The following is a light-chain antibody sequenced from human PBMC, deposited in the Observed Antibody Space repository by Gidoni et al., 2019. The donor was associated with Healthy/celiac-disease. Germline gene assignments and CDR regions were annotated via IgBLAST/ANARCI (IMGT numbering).Light chain of an antibody. CDR3: QQYYTPLGT. J-gene: IGKJ1*01. CDR2: WAS. Sequence: DIVMTQSPDSLAVSLGERATINCKSSQSVLYSSNNKNYLAWYQQKSGQPPKLLIYWASTRESGVPDRFSGSGSGTDFTLTISSLQAEDVAVYYCQQYYTPLGTFXXXTKVEIK. V-gene: IGKV4-1*01. CDR1: QSVLYSSNNKNY.